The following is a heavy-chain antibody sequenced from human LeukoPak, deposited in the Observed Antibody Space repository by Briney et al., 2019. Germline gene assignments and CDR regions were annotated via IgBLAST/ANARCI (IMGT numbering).Heavy chain of an antibody. Sequence: GASVKVSCKASGYTFTSYDINWVRQATGQGLEWMGWMNPNSGNTGYAQKFQGRVTMTRNTSISTAYMELSSLRSEDTAVYYCAFSPLPAMFNVLGESKDAFDIWGQGTMVTVSS. CDR1: GYTFTSYD. V-gene: IGHV1-8*01. J-gene: IGHJ3*02. D-gene: IGHD2-2*01. CDR2: MNPNSGNT. CDR3: AFSPLPAMFNVLGESKDAFDI.